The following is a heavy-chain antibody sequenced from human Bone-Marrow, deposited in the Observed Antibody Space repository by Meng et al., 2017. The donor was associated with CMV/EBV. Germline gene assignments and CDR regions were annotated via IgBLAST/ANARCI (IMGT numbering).Heavy chain of an antibody. CDR2: IRYDGSNK. CDR1: GFTFSSYG. CDR3: AKSRSPPKKVVAGPLDY. Sequence: GGSLRLSCAASGFTFSSYGMHWVRQAPGKGLEWVAFIRYDGSNKYYADSVKGRFTISRDNSKNTLYLQMNSLRPEDTAMYYCAKSRSPPKKVVAGPLDYWGQGTLVTVSS. V-gene: IGHV3-30*02. D-gene: IGHD6-19*01. J-gene: IGHJ4*02.